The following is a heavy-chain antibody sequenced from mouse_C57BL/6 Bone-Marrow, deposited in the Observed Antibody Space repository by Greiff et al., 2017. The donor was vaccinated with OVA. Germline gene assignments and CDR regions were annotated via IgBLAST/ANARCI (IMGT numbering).Heavy chain of an antibody. Sequence: VQVVESGPELVKPGASVKISCKASGYAFSSSWMNWVKQRPGKGLEWIGRIYPGDGDTNYNGKFKGKATLTADKSSSTAYMQLSSLTSEDSAVYFCARSSTVVAKGYWYFDVWGTGTTVTVSS. CDR3: ARSSTVVAKGYWYFDV. CDR2: IYPGDGDT. CDR1: GYAFSSSW. D-gene: IGHD1-1*01. J-gene: IGHJ1*03. V-gene: IGHV1-82*01.